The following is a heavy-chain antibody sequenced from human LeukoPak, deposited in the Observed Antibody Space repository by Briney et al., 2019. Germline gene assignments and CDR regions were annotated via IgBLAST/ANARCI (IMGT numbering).Heavy chain of an antibody. V-gene: IGHV3-21*01. Sequence: PGGSLRLSCAASGFTFSSYSMNWVRQAPGKGLEWVSSISSSSSYIYYADSVKGRFTISRDNAKNSLYLQMTSPRAEDTAVYYCARDPKQYYDILTGLYYVDVWGKGTTVTVSS. CDR1: GFTFSSYS. J-gene: IGHJ6*03. CDR3: ARDPKQYYDILTGLYYVDV. CDR2: ISSSSSYI. D-gene: IGHD3-9*01.